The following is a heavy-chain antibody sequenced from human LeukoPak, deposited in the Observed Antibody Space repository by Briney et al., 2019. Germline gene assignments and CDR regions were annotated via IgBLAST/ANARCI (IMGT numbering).Heavy chain of an antibody. V-gene: IGHV4-4*02. CDR3: ARAGSGYYPYYMDV. Sequence: RPSETLSLTCAVSGVSTSSNLWWTWVRQPPGKGLEWIAEIHHSGSINYNPSLKSRVTISVDTSKNQFSLKLSSVTAADTAVYYCARAGSGYYPYYMDVWGKGTTVTVSS. CDR1: GVSTSSNLW. J-gene: IGHJ6*03. CDR2: IHHSGSI. D-gene: IGHD3-3*01.